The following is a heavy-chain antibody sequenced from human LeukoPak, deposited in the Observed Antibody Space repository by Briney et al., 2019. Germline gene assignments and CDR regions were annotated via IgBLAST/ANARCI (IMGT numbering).Heavy chain of an antibody. D-gene: IGHD6-19*01. CDR3: AKDSSSRGWYFEH. CDR1: GFTFSSYS. J-gene: IGHJ4*02. V-gene: IGHV3-21*01. CDR2: ISSTSSYM. Sequence: GGSLRLSCAASGFTFSSYSMNWVRQAPGKGLEWVSSISSTSSYMYYADSVKGRFTISRDNAKNSQYLQMNSLRAEDTAVYFCAKDSSSRGWYFEHWGQGTLVTVSS.